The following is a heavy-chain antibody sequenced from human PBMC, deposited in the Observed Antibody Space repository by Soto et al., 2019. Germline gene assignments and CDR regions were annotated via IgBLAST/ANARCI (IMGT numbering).Heavy chain of an antibody. V-gene: IGHV1-18*01. D-gene: IGHD6-13*01. CDR3: ARDLAAAGPFDY. CDR1: GYTFTSYA. Sequence: QVQLVQSGAEVKKPGASVKVSCKTSGYTFTSYAISWVRQAPGQGLEWMGWISAYNGNTHYAQKLQGRVTMTTDTSTSTAYMALRSLSSDDTAVYYCARDLAAAGPFDYWGQGTLVTVSS. J-gene: IGHJ4*02. CDR2: ISAYNGNT.